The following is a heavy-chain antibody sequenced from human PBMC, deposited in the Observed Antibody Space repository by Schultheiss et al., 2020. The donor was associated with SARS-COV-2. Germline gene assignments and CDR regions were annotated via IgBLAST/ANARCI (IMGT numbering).Heavy chain of an antibody. J-gene: IGHJ6*02. CDR1: GFTFSSYA. CDR3: ARDSGRNGVVTAFYYYYGMDV. V-gene: IGHV3-15*01. Sequence: GGSLRLSCAASGFTFSSYAMSGVRQAPGKGLEWVGRIKSKTDGGTTDYAAPVKGRFTISRDDSKNTLYLQMNSLKTEDTAVYYCARDSGRNGVVTAFYYYYGMDVWGQGTTVTVSS. D-gene: IGHD3-3*01. CDR2: IKSKTDGGTT.